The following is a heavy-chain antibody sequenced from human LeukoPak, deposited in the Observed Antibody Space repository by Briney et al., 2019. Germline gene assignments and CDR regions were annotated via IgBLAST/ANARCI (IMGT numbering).Heavy chain of an antibody. Sequence: PSETLSLTCTVSGGSISSYYSSWIRQPPGKGLEWIGYIYYSGSTNYNPSLKSRVTISVDTSKNQFSLKLSSVTAADTAVYYCARGGSGWYSNYWGQGTLVTVSS. V-gene: IGHV4-59*01. CDR1: GGSISSYY. J-gene: IGHJ4*02. CDR3: ARGGSGWYSNY. D-gene: IGHD6-19*01. CDR2: IYYSGST.